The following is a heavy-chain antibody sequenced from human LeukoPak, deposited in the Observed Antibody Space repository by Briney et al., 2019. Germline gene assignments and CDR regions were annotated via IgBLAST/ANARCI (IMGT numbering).Heavy chain of an antibody. Sequence: GGSLRLSCAASGFTFSSYGMHWVRQAPGKGLEWVAFIRYDGSNKYYADSVKGRFTISRDNSKNTLYLQMNSLRAEDTAVYYCAKDHGGWYKSVTFDYWGQGTLVTVSS. CDR1: GFTFSSYG. V-gene: IGHV3-30*02. J-gene: IGHJ4*02. CDR2: IRYDGSNK. CDR3: AKDHGGWYKSVTFDY. D-gene: IGHD6-19*01.